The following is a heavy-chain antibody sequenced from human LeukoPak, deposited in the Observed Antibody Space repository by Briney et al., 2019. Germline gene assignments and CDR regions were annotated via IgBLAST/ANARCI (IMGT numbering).Heavy chain of an antibody. CDR2: IYTSGST. D-gene: IGHD2-2*01. Sequence: PSETLSLTCTVSGGSISSYYWSWIRQPAGKGLEWIGRIYTSGSTNYNPSLKSRVTISVDTSKNQFSLNLSSVTAADTGVYYCARATDIVVVPAVRRAFFDFWGQGTLVTVSS. V-gene: IGHV4-4*07. J-gene: IGHJ4*02. CDR1: GGSISSYY. CDR3: ARATDIVVVPAVRRAFFDF.